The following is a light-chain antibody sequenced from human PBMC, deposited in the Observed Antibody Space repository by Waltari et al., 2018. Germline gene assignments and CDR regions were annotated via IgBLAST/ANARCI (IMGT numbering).Light chain of an antibody. CDR1: SSNIGSNY. J-gene: IGLJ3*02. V-gene: IGLV1-51*02. CDR3: ATWDNSLSIGV. CDR2: ESS. Sequence: QPVLTQPPSMSAAPGQKGTITSSGSSSNIGSNYVPCYQHVPGTAPKLLIYESSKRPSEIPDRFSGSKSGTSATLGITGLQIEDEADYHCATWDNSLSIGVFGGGTKLTVL.